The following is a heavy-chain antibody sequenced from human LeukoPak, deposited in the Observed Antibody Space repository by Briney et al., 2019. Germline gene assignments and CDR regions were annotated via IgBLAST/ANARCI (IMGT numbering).Heavy chain of an antibody. Sequence: SVKVSCKASGGTFSSYAISWVRQAPGQGLEWMGGIIPIFGTANYAQKFQGRVTITADASTSTAYMELSSLRSDDTAVYYCARARYCRSTRCYSGPFYFDYWGQGTLVTVSS. D-gene: IGHD2-2*01. V-gene: IGHV1-69*01. CDR3: ARARYCRSTRCYSGPFYFDY. J-gene: IGHJ4*02. CDR1: GGTFSSYA. CDR2: IIPIFGTA.